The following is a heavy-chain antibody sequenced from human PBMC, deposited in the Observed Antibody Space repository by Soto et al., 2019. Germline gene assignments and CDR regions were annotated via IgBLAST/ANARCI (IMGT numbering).Heavy chain of an antibody. Sequence: SETLSLTCTVSGGSISSSNYYWGWIRQPPGKGLEWIGSIYYSGSTYYNPSLKSRVTISVDTSKNQFSLKLSSVTAADTAVYYCARITLNWFDPWGQGTLVTVSS. V-gene: IGHV4-39*01. J-gene: IGHJ5*02. CDR3: ARITLNWFDP. CDR1: GGSISSSNYY. CDR2: IYYSGST.